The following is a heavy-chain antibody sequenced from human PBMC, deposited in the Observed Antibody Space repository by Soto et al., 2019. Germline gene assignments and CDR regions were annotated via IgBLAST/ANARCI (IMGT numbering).Heavy chain of an antibody. D-gene: IGHD2-8*01. CDR3: AMGVLA. CDR2: ISPSGSP. J-gene: IGHJ5*02. Sequence: PSETLSLTCSVSGGSVNSGGYSWSWIRQPPGKGLEWIGFISPSGSPAYNPSLKSRVTISVDRSNHQISLELSSVTAADTAVYYCAMGVLAWGPGILVTVSS. CDR1: GGSVNSGGYS. V-gene: IGHV4-30-2*01.